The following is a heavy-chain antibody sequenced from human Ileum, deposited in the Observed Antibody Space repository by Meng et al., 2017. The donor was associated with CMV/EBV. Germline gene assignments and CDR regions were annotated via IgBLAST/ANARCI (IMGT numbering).Heavy chain of an antibody. Sequence: QVQLMQSGAGVKAPGASVKVSCKTSGYTFSDYYMHWVRQAPGQGLGWMGWIRSDGSATNYAQKLRDRVTMTRDASVSTAYMELSGLTSDDTAVYFCVRSSGWSLFDYWGPGALVTVSS. CDR2: IRSDGSAT. D-gene: IGHD6-19*01. V-gene: IGHV1-2*02. CDR3: VRSSGWSLFDY. J-gene: IGHJ4*02. CDR1: GYTFSDYY.